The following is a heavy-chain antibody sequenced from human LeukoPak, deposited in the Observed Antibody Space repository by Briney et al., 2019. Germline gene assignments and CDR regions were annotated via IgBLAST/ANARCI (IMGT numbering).Heavy chain of an antibody. CDR3: TRVGYIDEGIDY. CDR1: GFPFSSYW. V-gene: IGHV3-7*04. CDR2: IKQDGSKK. D-gene: IGHD5-24*01. J-gene: IGHJ4*02. Sequence: RGSLRLSCVASGFPFSSYWMTWVRQAPGKGPEWVANIKQDGSKKTYVDSVKGRFTISRDNAKNSLYLQMNSLRAEDTAIYYCTRVGYIDEGIDYWGQGTLVTVSS.